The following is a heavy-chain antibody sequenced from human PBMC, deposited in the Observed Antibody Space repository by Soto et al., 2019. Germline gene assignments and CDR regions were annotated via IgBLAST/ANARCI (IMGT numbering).Heavy chain of an antibody. V-gene: IGHV1-3*05. CDR2: INVGNGGT. J-gene: IGHJ5*02. Sequence: QVQLVQSGAEEKKPGASVKVSCKASGYTFTTYPMNWLRQAPGQRPEWMGWINVGNGGTKYSQKFQGRVSITRDTSLSTAYMQLSRLRSDDTAVYYCATDRGGYCSGGSCPEAWFDPWGQGTLVTVTS. CDR3: ATDRGGYCSGGSCPEAWFDP. CDR1: GYTFTTYP. D-gene: IGHD2-15*01.